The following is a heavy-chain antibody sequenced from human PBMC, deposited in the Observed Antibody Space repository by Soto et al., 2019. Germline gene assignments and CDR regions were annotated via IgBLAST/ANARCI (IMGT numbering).Heavy chain of an antibody. V-gene: IGHV4-28*03. CDR1: SYSISSGNW. CDR3: ARDGHGMDV. Sequence: TSETLSLTCVVSSYSISSGNWWGWIRQPPGKGLEWLAYMSYTGTTYYNPSLKSRVTMSVDTSKNQFSLRLSSVTAADTAVYYCARDGHGMDVWGQGTKVTVSS. J-gene: IGHJ6*02. CDR2: MSYTGTT.